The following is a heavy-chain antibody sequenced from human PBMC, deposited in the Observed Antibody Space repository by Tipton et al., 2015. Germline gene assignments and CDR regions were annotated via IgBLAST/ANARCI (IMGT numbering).Heavy chain of an antibody. J-gene: IGHJ4*02. Sequence: SLRLSCAASGFTVSDYWMSWVRQAPGKGLEWVANIKQDGSEKYYVDSVKGRFTISRDNSKNSLYLQMNSLRAEDTAVYYCARDGDWNYSPYDYWGQGTLVTVSS. V-gene: IGHV3-7*01. CDR1: GFTVSDYW. CDR3: ARDGDWNYSPYDY. D-gene: IGHD1-7*01. CDR2: IKQDGSEK.